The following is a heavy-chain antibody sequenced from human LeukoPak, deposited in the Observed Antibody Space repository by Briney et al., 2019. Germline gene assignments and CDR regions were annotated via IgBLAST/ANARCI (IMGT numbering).Heavy chain of an antibody. CDR3: ASLRQGSSSSHYYYYYMDV. J-gene: IGHJ6*03. D-gene: IGHD6-6*01. CDR1: GGSISSSSYY. CDR2: IYYSGST. Sequence: SETLSLTCTVSGGSISSSSYYWGWIRQPPGKGLEWIGSIYYSGSTYYNPSLKSRVTISVDTSKNQFSLKLSSVTAAATAVYYCASLRQGSSSSHYYYYYMDVWGKGTTVTVSS. V-gene: IGHV4-39*01.